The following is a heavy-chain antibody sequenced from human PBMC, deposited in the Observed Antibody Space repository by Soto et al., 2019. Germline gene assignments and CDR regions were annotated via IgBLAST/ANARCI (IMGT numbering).Heavy chain of an antibody. CDR2: INPSGGST. CDR1: GYTFTSYY. V-gene: IGHV1-46*01. CDR3: ATLNFNKGYCSGRSCYDLAY. J-gene: IGHJ4*02. Sequence: ASVKVSCKASGYTFTSYYMHWVRQAPGQGLEWMGIINPSGGSTSYAQKFQGRVTMTRDTSTSTVYMELSSLRSEDTAVYYCATLNFNKGYCSGRSCYDLAYWGQGTLVTVSS. D-gene: IGHD2-15*01.